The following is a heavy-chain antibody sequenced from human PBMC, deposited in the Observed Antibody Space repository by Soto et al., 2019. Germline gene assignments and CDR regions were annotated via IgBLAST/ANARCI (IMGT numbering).Heavy chain of an antibody. CDR1: GYTFTSYG. V-gene: IGHV1-18*04. Sequence: ASVKVSCKASGYTFTSYGISWVRQAPGQGLEWMGWISAYNGNTNYAQKLQGRVTMTTDTSTSTAYMELRSLRSDDTAVYYCARDVPPFDWLSYYYYYYGMDVWGQGTTVTVSS. CDR2: ISAYNGNT. CDR3: ARDVPPFDWLSYYYYYYGMDV. J-gene: IGHJ6*02. D-gene: IGHD3-9*01.